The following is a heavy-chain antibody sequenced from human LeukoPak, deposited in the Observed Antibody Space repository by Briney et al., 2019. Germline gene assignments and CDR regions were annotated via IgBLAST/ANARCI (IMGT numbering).Heavy chain of an antibody. J-gene: IGHJ6*03. CDR2: INPNSGGK. CDR1: GYTFTGYY. D-gene: IGHD4-17*01. CDR3: AREGGTVTNAKRYYYYMDV. Sequence: ASVKVSCKASGYTFTGYYMHWVRQAPGQGLEWMGWINPNSGGKDYAQKFQGRVTMTRDTAISTAYMELSRLRSDDTAVYYCAREGGTVTNAKRYYYYMDVWGKGTTVTVSS. V-gene: IGHV1-2*02.